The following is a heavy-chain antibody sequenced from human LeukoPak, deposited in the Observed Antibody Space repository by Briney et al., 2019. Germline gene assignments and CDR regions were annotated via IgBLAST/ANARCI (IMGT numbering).Heavy chain of an antibody. V-gene: IGHV3-21*01. CDR1: GFTFSSYT. J-gene: IGHJ4*02. CDR3: ARVIVGTTDDYFGY. Sequence: PGGSLRLSCAASGFTFSSYTMNWVRQAPGKGLEWVSSISSSSSYIYYADSVKGRFTISRDNAKNSLYLQMNSLRSEDRDVYYCARVIVGTTDDYFGYWGQGTLVTVSS. CDR2: ISSSSSYI. D-gene: IGHD1-26*01.